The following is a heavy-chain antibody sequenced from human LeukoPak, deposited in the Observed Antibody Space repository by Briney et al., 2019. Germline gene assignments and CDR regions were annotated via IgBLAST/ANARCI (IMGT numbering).Heavy chain of an antibody. CDR2: ISAYNGNT. Sequence: ASVKVSCKASGYTFTSYGISWVRQAPGQGLEWMGWISAYNGNTNYAQKLQGRVTMTTDTSTSTAYMELRSLRSDDTAVYYCARDPLGVGGDYYDSSGDAFDIWAQGTMVTVSS. V-gene: IGHV1-18*01. J-gene: IGHJ3*02. CDR1: GYTFTSYG. CDR3: ARDPLGVGGDYYDSSGDAFDI. D-gene: IGHD3-22*01.